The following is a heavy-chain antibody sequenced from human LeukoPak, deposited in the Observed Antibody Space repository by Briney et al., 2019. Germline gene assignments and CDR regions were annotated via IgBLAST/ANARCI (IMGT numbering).Heavy chain of an antibody. CDR2: MNPNTGNT. V-gene: IGHV1-8*01. J-gene: IGHJ4*02. CDR3: AREPDDY. Sequence: ASVKVSCKASGYTFTNYDINWVRQATGLGLEWMGWMNPNTGNTGYAQKFQGRVTMTRNTSISTAYMELSSLRSDDTAVYYCAREPDDYWGQGTPVTVSS. CDR1: GYTFTNYD.